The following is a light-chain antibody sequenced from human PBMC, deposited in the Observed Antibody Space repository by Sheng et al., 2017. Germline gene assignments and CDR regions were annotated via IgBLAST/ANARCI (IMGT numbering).Light chain of an antibody. Sequence: SYELTQPPSVSVSPGQTASITCSGDKLGXKYAYWYQQKAGQSPVLVIYQDGKRPSGIPERFSGSNSGNTATLTISGTQALDEADYYCQAWDSTTAVFGGGTKLTVL. CDR3: QAWDSTTAV. CDR1: KLGXKY. V-gene: IGLV3-1*01. J-gene: IGLJ2*01. CDR2: QDG.